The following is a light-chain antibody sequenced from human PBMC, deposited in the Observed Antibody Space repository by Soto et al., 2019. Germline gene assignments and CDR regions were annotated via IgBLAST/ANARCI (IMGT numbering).Light chain of an antibody. CDR2: KAS. Sequence: DIQMTQSPSTLSGTVGDRVTITCRASQTISGWLAWYQQKPGKAPKLLIYKASTLKSGVPSRFSGSGSGTEFTLTISNLQPDDFATYYCQHYNSYSEAFGQGTKVDIK. V-gene: IGKV1-5*03. CDR1: QTISGW. J-gene: IGKJ1*01. CDR3: QHYNSYSEA.